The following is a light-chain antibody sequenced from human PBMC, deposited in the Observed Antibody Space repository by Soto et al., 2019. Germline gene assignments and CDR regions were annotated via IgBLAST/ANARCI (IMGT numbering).Light chain of an antibody. CDR1: QSIGSW. V-gene: IGKV1-5*01. CDR2: DAS. CDR3: QQYNSYSLT. J-gene: IGKJ1*01. Sequence: DIQMTQSPSILSASVGDRVTITCRASQSIGSWVAWYQQKPGKAPKLLIYDASSLESGVPSRFSGSGSGTEFTLTISSLQPDDFATYYCQQYNSYSLTFGQGTKVDIK.